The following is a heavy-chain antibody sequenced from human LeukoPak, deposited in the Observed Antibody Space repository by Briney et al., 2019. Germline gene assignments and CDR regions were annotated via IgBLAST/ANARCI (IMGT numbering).Heavy chain of an antibody. D-gene: IGHD3-3*01. Sequence: PGGSLRLSCAASGFTFSSYSMNWVRQAPGKGLEWVSYISSSSSTIYYADSVKGRFTISRDNAKNSLYLQMNSLRDEDTAVYYCARDPPYYDSWSGYNPYYYYYGMDVWGQGTTVTVSS. V-gene: IGHV3-48*02. CDR2: ISSSSSTI. J-gene: IGHJ6*02. CDR1: GFTFSSYS. CDR3: ARDPPYYDSWSGYNPYYYYYGMDV.